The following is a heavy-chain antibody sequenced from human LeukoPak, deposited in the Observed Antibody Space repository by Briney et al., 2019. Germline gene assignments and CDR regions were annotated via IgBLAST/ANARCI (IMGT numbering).Heavy chain of an antibody. CDR3: ARASRNSVRAFDI. D-gene: IGHD4-23*01. Sequence: SETLSLTCTVSGGSISSYYWSWIRQPPGKGLEWIGYIYYSGSTNYNPSFKSRVTISVDTSKNQFSLKLSSVTAADTAVYYCARASRNSVRAFDIWGQGTMVTVSS. V-gene: IGHV4-59*01. CDR1: GGSISSYY. J-gene: IGHJ3*02. CDR2: IYYSGST.